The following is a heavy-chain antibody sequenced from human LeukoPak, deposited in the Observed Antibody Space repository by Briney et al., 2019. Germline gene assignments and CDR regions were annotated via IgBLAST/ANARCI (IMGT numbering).Heavy chain of an antibody. D-gene: IGHD2-2*01. CDR1: GGSFSGYY. J-gene: IGHJ4*02. V-gene: IGHV4-34*01. CDR2: INHSGST. Sequence: SETLSLTCAVYGGSFSGYYWSWIRQPPGKGLEWIGEINHSGSTNYNPSLKSRVTISVDTSKNQFSLKLSSVTAADTAVYYCARVNGLRSVVVPAAMDSPTLTTHFDYWGQGTLVTVSS. CDR3: ARVNGLRSVVVPAAMDSPTLTTHFDY.